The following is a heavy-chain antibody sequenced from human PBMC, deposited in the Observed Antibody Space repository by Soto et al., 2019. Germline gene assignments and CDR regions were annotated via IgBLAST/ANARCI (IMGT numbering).Heavy chain of an antibody. V-gene: IGHV4-34*01. CDR3: ARVAQRDIAADGTYYQH. Sequence: SETLSLTCAVYGVSFSGYYWSWIRQPPGKGLEWIGEINHSGSTNYNPSLKSRVTISVDTSKNQFSLKLSSVTAADTAVYYCARVAQRDIAADGTYYQHWGQGTLVTVSS. CDR2: INHSGST. J-gene: IGHJ1*01. D-gene: IGHD6-13*01. CDR1: GVSFSGYY.